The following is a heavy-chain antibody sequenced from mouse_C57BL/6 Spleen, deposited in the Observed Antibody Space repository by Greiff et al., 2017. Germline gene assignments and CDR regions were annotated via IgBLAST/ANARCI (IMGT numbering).Heavy chain of an antibody. V-gene: IGHV1-42*01. D-gene: IGHD4-1*01. CDR1: GYSFTGYY. J-gene: IGHJ4*01. CDR3: APNWGGMDY. Sequence: VQLQQSGPELVKPGASVKISCKASGYSFTGYYMNWVKQSPEKSLEWIGEINPSTGGTTYNQKFKAKATLTVDKSYSTAYMQLKSLTSEDSAVYYCAPNWGGMDYWGQGTSVTVSS. CDR2: INPSTGGT.